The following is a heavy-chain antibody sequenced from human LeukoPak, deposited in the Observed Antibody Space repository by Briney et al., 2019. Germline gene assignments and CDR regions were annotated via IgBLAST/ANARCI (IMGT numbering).Heavy chain of an antibody. CDR2: ISYDGSNK. CDR3: ARAEVPDDYYYGMDV. J-gene: IGHJ6*02. Sequence: PGGSLRLSCAASGFTFSSYAMHWVRQAPGKGLEWVAVISYDGSNKYYADSVKGRFTISRDNSENTLYLQMNSLRAEDTAVYYCARAEVPDDYYYGMDVWGQGTTVTVSS. D-gene: IGHD1-14*01. V-gene: IGHV3-30-3*01. CDR1: GFTFSSYA.